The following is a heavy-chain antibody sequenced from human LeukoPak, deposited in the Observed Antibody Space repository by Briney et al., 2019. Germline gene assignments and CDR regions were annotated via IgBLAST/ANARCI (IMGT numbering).Heavy chain of an antibody. J-gene: IGHJ3*02. Sequence: ASVKVSCKASGYTFTGYYMHWVRQAPGQGLEWMGWINPNSGGTNYAQKFQGRVTMTRDTSISTAYMELSRLRSDDTAVYYCAREKDWIYLSDAFDIWGQGTMVTVSS. CDR1: GYTFTGYY. D-gene: IGHD3/OR15-3a*01. V-gene: IGHV1-2*02. CDR2: INPNSGGT. CDR3: AREKDWIYLSDAFDI.